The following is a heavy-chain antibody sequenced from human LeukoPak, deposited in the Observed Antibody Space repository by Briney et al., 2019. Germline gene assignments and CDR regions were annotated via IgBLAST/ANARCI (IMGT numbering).Heavy chain of an antibody. CDR1: GGSISSGGYF. J-gene: IGHJ1*01. V-gene: IGHV4-31*03. CDR2: IYYSGST. D-gene: IGHD3-22*01. Sequence: SQTLSLTCTVSGGSISSGGYFWSWIRQHPGKGLEWIGYIYYSGSTYYNPSLKGRVTISVDTSKNQFPLRLSSVTAAHTAIYYCASVSYDTSLQHWGQGTLVTVSS. CDR3: ASVSYDTSLQH.